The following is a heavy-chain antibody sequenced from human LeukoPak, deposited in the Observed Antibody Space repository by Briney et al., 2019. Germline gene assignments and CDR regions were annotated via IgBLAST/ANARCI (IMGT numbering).Heavy chain of an antibody. CDR2: INPNSGGT. Sequence: GASVKVSCKASGYTFTGYYMHWVRQAPGQGLEWMGWINPNSGGTNYAQKFQGRVTMTRDTSISTAYMELSRLRSDDAAVYYCARSLEGSYGAFDIWGQGTMVTVSS. CDR1: GYTFTGYY. D-gene: IGHD1-26*01. V-gene: IGHV1-2*02. CDR3: ARSLEGSYGAFDI. J-gene: IGHJ3*02.